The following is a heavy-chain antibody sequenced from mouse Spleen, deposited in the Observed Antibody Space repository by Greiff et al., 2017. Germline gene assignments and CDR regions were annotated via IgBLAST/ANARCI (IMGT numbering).Heavy chain of an antibody. CDR3: ARIDGYVYGSSSFDY. CDR2: INPNNGGT. CDR1: GYTFTDYN. J-gene: IGHJ2*01. Sequence: EVQLQESGPELVKPGASVKIPCKASGYTFTDYNMDWVKQSHGKSLEWIGDINPNNGGTIYNQKFKGKATLTVDKSSSTAYMELRSLTSEDTAVYYCARIDGYVYGSSSFDYWGQGTTLTVSS. V-gene: IGHV1-18*01. D-gene: IGHD1-1*01.